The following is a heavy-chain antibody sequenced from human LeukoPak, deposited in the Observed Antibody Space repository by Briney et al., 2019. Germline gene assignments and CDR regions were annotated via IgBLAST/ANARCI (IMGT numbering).Heavy chain of an antibody. CDR2: INHSGST. J-gene: IGHJ3*02. V-gene: IGHV4-34*01. Sequence: PSETLSLTCAVYGGSFSGYYWSWIRQPPGKGLEWIGEINHSGSTNYNPSLKSRVTISVDTSKNQFSLKLSSVTAADTAVYYCASHYTAMVNEGDPADAFHIWGQGTMVTVSS. D-gene: IGHD5-18*01. CDR3: ASHYTAMVNEGDPADAFHI. CDR1: GGSFSGYY.